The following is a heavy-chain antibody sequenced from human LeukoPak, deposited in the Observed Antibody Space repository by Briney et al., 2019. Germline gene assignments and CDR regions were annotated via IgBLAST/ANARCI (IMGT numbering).Heavy chain of an antibody. CDR1: GYSFDKYW. V-gene: IGHV5-51*01. CDR3: AREHFGFGEILHY. D-gene: IGHD3-10*01. Sequence: PGESLQISCRASGYSFDKYWIAWVRQVPGKGLEWMGIIHPGDSDTRYSPSFQGHVTISADKSISTAYLQWSTLKASDTAIYYCAREHFGFGEILHYWGHGTLVTVSP. J-gene: IGHJ4*01. CDR2: IHPGDSDT.